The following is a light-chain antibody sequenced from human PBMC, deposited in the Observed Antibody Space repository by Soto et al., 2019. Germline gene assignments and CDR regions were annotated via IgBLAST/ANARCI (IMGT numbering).Light chain of an antibody. CDR1: QVISNY. CDR3: QQYNSYWT. Sequence: DIQMTQSPSAMSASVGDRVTITCRASQVISNYLAWFQQKPGKVPKRLIYAASSLQSGVPSRFNGSGSGTEFTLTISSLQPADFATYYCQQYNSYWTFGPGTKVDIK. V-gene: IGKV1-17*03. CDR2: AAS. J-gene: IGKJ1*01.